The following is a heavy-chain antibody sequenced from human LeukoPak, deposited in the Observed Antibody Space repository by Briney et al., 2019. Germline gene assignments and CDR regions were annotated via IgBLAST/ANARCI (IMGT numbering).Heavy chain of an antibody. V-gene: IGHV3-7*01. Sequence: GGSLRLSCAASGFTFSSYWMSWVRQAPGKGLEWVASIKQDGSEKFYVDSVKGRFPISRDNAKNSLYLQMNSLRAEDTAIYYCARSTIAAATLYYFDHRGQGTLVTVSS. CDR2: IKQDGSEK. D-gene: IGHD6-13*01. J-gene: IGHJ4*02. CDR1: GFTFSSYW. CDR3: ARSTIAAATLYYFDH.